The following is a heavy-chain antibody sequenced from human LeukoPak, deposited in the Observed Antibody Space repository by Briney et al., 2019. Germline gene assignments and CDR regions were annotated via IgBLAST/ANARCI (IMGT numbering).Heavy chain of an antibody. V-gene: IGHV4-34*01. CDR3: AREVTYYDSSGGAFDY. CDR1: GGSFSGYY. J-gene: IGHJ4*02. Sequence: SETLSLTCAVYGGSFSGYYWSWIRQPPGKGLEWIGEINHSGSTNYNPSLKSRVTISVDTSKNQFSLKLSSVTAADTAVYYCAREVTYYDSSGGAFDYWGQGTLVTVSS. D-gene: IGHD3-22*01. CDR2: INHSGST.